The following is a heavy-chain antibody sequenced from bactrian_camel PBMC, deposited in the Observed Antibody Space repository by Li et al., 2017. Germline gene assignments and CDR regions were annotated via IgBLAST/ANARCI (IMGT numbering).Heavy chain of an antibody. V-gene: IGHV3S54*01. CDR1: RFISSANC. J-gene: IGHJ6*01. Sequence: VQLVESGGNSVQAGGSLRLSCAASRFISSANCLAWFRQAPGKERVAVATINAGIGDTIYDDSVKGRFAISRDNAKNTVYLQTNSLKSEDTALYYCVNRQGYVPGGYWGQGTQVTVS. D-gene: IGHD3*01. CDR2: INAGIGDT. CDR3: VNRQGYVPGGY.